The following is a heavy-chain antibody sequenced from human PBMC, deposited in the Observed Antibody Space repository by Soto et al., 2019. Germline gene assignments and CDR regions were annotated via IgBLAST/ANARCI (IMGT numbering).Heavy chain of an antibody. J-gene: IGHJ4*02. D-gene: IGHD6-13*01. V-gene: IGHV1-18*04. CDR3: ARQRYAADPFDY. CDR2: ISDYNGNT. Sequence: SVKVSCKASGYTFPSYGISGVRQAPGQGLEWMVWISDYNGNTNYAQKLQGRVTMTTDTYTSTAYMELRSLRSDDKAVYYCARQRYAADPFDYWGQGTLVTVSS. CDR1: GYTFPSYG.